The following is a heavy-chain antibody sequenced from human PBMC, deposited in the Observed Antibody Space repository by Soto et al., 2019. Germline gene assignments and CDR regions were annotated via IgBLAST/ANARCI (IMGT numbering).Heavy chain of an antibody. CDR3: AKDRGGSSGWYLGLNPDY. J-gene: IGHJ4*02. Sequence: GESLKISCAASGFSFSNYVMSWVRQAPGKGLEWVSHISGSGGSTYYADSVKGRFTISRDNSESTLYLQMHSLRADDTAVYYCAKDRGGSSGWYLGLNPDYWGQGALVTVSS. V-gene: IGHV3-23*01. CDR1: GFSFSNYV. D-gene: IGHD6-19*01. CDR2: ISGSGGST.